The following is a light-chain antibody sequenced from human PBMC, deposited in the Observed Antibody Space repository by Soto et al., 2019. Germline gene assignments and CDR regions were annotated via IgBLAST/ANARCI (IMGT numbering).Light chain of an antibody. V-gene: IGKV1-33*01. J-gene: IGKJ2*01. CDR1: QDISNY. CDR2: DAS. CDR3: QQYDNLPYT. Sequence: DIQMTQSPSSLSASVGDRVTITCQASQDISNYINWYQQKPGKAPKLLIYDASNLETGVPSRFSGSGSGTDFTFTISSLQPEDTATYYCQQYDNLPYTFGQGTKLEIK.